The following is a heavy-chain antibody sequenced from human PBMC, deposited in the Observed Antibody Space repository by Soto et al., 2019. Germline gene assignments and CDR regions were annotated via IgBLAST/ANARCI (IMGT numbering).Heavy chain of an antibody. J-gene: IGHJ6*02. CDR1: GYTFTSYD. Sequence: GASVKVSCKASGYTFTSYDINWVRQATGQGLEWMGWMNPNSGNTGYAQKFQGRVTMTRNTSISTAYMELSRLRSDDTAVYYCARDAAPIVLRSLAWSYGMVVWGQGTTVTVSS. V-gene: IGHV1-8*01. D-gene: IGHD3-3*01. CDR3: ARDAAPIVLRSLAWSYGMVV. CDR2: MNPNSGNT.